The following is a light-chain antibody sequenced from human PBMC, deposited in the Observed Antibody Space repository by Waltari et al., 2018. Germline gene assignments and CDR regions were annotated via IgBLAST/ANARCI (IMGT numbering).Light chain of an antibody. J-gene: IGKJ3*01. CDR3: QQSFSTLGT. CDR2: AAS. CDR1: QNIYNY. V-gene: IGKV1-39*01. Sequence: DIQMTQSPSSLSASLGDRVTITCRASQNIYNYLNWYQQKPGKAPKLLIYAASSLQSGVPSRFSGSGYGTDFTLTISSLQPEDFATYYCQQSFSTLGTFGPGTKVEIK.